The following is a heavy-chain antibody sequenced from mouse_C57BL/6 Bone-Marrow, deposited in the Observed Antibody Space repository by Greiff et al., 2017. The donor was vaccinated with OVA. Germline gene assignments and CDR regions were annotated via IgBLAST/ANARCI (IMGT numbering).Heavy chain of an antibody. V-gene: IGHV5-9*04. D-gene: IGHD5-1*01. Sequence: EVKLEESGGGLVKPGGSLKLSCAASGFTFSSYTMSWVRQTPEKRLEWVATISGGGGNTYYPDSVKGRFTISRDNAKNTLYLQMSSLRSEDTAVYYCARRTPYAMDYWGQGTSVTVSS. CDR3: ARRTPYAMDY. J-gene: IGHJ4*01. CDR2: ISGGGGNT. CDR1: GFTFSSYT.